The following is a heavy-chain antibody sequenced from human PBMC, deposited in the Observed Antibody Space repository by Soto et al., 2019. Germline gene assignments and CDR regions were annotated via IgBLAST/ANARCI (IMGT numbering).Heavy chain of an antibody. J-gene: IGHJ6*02. Sequence: DVQLVESGGGLVKPGGSLRLSCAASGFIFSSHNMNWVRQAPGTGLEWVSSITGSSSYIFYADSVKGRFTISRDNAKNTVYLQVTSLRAEDTGVYYCARLVASETEYGMDVWGQGTTVTVSS. V-gene: IGHV3-21*06. CDR3: ARLVASETEYGMDV. CDR2: ITGSSSYI. D-gene: IGHD3-16*02. CDR1: GFIFSSHN.